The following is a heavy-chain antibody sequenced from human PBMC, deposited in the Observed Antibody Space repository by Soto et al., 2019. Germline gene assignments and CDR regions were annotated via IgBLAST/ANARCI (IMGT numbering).Heavy chain of an antibody. CDR3: ARVSADTAMVLGYFDY. CDR1: GGSISSGGYY. CDR2: IYYSGST. D-gene: IGHD5-18*01. V-gene: IGHV4-31*03. Sequence: SDTLSLTCTVSGGSISSGGYYWSWIRQHPGKGLEWIGYIYYSGSTYYNPSLKSRVTISVDTSKNQFSLKLSSVTAADTAVYYCARVSADTAMVLGYFDYWGQGTLVTVSS. J-gene: IGHJ4*02.